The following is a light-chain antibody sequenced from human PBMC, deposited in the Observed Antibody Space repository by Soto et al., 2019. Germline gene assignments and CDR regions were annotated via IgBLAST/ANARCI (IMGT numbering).Light chain of an antibody. V-gene: IGKV1-12*01. CDR2: ATS. J-gene: IGKJ4*01. Sequence: DIQMTQFPSSVSASVGDRVTITCRASQPLGAWLAWDQQKPGKAPKLLIYATSTLETEDPSRFSGSGSGAQFPHTTSSLQPEDFATYYCQQADISQLPFGGGPSVEIK. CDR3: QQADISQLP. CDR1: QPLGAW.